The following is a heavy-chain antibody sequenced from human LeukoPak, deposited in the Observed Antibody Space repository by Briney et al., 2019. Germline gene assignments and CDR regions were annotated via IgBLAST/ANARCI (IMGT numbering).Heavy chain of an antibody. Sequence: GGSLRLSCAASGFTFSDYYMSWIRQAPGKGLEWVSYISSSGSTIYYADSVKGRFTISRDNAKNSLYLQMNSLRAEDTAVYYCARVAAAGKVLHYYYYYGMDVRGQGTTVTVSS. CDR3: ARVAAAGKVLHYYYYYGMDV. CDR1: GFTFSDYY. V-gene: IGHV3-11*01. CDR2: ISSSGSTI. D-gene: IGHD6-13*01. J-gene: IGHJ6*02.